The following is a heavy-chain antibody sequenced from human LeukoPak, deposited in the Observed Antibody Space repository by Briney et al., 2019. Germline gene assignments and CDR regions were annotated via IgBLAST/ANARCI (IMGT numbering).Heavy chain of an antibody. CDR2: ISYDGSNK. CDR3: AKDFSPEAY. V-gene: IGHV3-30*18. Sequence: PGGSLRLSCAASGFTFSSYGMHWVRQAPGKGLEWVAVISYDGSNKYYADSVKGRFTICRDNSKNTLYLQMNSLRAEDTAVYYCAKDFSPEAYWGQGTLVTVSS. CDR1: GFTFSSYG. J-gene: IGHJ4*02. D-gene: IGHD1-14*01.